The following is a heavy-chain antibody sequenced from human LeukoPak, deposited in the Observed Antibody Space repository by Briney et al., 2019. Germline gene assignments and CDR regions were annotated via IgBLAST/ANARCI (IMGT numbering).Heavy chain of an antibody. J-gene: IGHJ3*02. CDR3: AKDGIDYYDSSERSGAFDI. D-gene: IGHD3-22*01. CDR1: GFTFDDYA. CDR2: ISWNSGSI. V-gene: IGHV3-9*01. Sequence: PGRSLRLSYAASGFTFDDYAMHWVRQAPGKGLEWVSGISWNSGSIGYADSVKDRFAISRDNAKNSLYLQMNSLRAEDTALYYCAKDGIDYYDSSERSGAFDIWGQGTMVTVSS.